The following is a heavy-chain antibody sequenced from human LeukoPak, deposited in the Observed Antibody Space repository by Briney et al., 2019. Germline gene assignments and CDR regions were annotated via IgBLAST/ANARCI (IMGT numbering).Heavy chain of an antibody. CDR3: AMTPYGPGKQ. CDR2: IYYSGST. V-gene: IGHV4-59*01. D-gene: IGHD3-10*01. Sequence: SETLSLTCTVSGGSISSYYWSWIRQPPGKGLEWIGYIYYSGSTNYNPSLKSRVTISVDTSKNQFSLKLSSVTAADTAVYYCAMTPYGPGKQWGQGTLVTVSS. J-gene: IGHJ4*02. CDR1: GGSISSYY.